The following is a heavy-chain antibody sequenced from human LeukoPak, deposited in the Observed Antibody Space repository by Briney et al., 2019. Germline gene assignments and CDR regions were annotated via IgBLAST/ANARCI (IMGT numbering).Heavy chain of an antibody. J-gene: IGHJ5*02. D-gene: IGHD1-26*01. V-gene: IGHV3-7*01. CDR2: IKQDGGEK. CDR1: GFPFSRYW. Sequence: GGSLRLSCAASGFPFSRYWMNWVRRAPGKGLEWVANIKQDGGEKYYLDSVKGRFTISRDNAKNSLYLQMNNLRAEDTAVYYCATDGSGGSTQYNWFDPWGQGTLVTVSS. CDR3: ATDGSGGSTQYNWFDP.